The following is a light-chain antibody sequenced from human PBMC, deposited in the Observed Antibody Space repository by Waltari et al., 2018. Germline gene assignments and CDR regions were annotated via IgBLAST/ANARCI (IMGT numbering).Light chain of an antibody. CDR2: STS. CDR3: QKSSSTPPWT. J-gene: IGKJ1*01. V-gene: IGKV1-39*01. CDR1: QSISIY. Sequence: DIQMTQSPSSLSASVGDRVTITCRASQSISIYLNWYQQKPGKAPKLLIYSTSKLQSGVPSRFSGSGSGTDFTLTISSLQPEDFATYYCQKSSSTPPWTFGQGTKVEIK.